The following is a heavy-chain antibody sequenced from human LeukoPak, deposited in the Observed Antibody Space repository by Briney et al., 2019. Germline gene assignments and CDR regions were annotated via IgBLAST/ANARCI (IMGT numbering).Heavy chain of an antibody. D-gene: IGHD7-27*01. CDR2: ISPYNGST. CDR1: GYTFTSYG. Sequence: ASVKVSCKAFGYTFTSYGITWVRQAPGQGLEWMGWISPYNGSTNYAQNLQGRVTMTTDASTSTAYMELRSLRSDDTAVYYCTRRSGTGVGAYYYNGMDVWGQGTRFTVSS. V-gene: IGHV1-18*01. J-gene: IGHJ6*02. CDR3: TRRSGTGVGAYYYNGMDV.